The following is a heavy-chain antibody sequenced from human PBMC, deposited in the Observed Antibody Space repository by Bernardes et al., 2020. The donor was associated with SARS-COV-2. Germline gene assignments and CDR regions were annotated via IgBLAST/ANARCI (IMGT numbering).Heavy chain of an antibody. CDR1: RFTSSNYA. V-gene: IGHV3-23*01. D-gene: IGHD2-8*02. CDR3: ASREGGRWWYYFDY. CDR2: INTSGDRT. Sequence: GGSLRLSCAGSRFTSSNYAMTWVRQAPGKGLQWLSGINTSGDRTYYADSVKGRFTISRDNSKNTLYLQMNSLRAEDTAVYYCASREGGRWWYYFDYWGQGTLVTVSS. J-gene: IGHJ4*02.